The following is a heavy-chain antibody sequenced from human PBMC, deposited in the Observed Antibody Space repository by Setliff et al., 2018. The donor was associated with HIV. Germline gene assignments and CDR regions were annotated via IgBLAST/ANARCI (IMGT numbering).Heavy chain of an antibody. J-gene: IGHJ4*02. CDR2: FYTSGST. D-gene: IGHD3-22*01. CDR3: ARDRLTYYFDY. Sequence: NPSETLSLTCTVSGGSINTYYWSWIRQPAGKGLEWIGRFYTSGSTNYNPSLKSRVTMSVDTSKNQFSLKLSSVTAADTAVYYCARDRLTYYFDYWGQGILVTVSS. V-gene: IGHV4-4*07. CDR1: GGSINTYY.